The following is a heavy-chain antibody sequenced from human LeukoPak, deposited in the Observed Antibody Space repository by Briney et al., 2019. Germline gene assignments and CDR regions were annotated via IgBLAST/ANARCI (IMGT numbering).Heavy chain of an antibody. J-gene: IGHJ5*02. Sequence: PGGSLRLSCAASGFTFSTYEMNWVRQAPGKGLELVSYISISGSTIYYADSVKGRFTISRDNAKNSLYLQMNSLRAEDTAVYYCARDREYSSSWYSGWFDPWGQGTLVTVSS. CDR2: ISISGSTI. D-gene: IGHD6-13*01. V-gene: IGHV3-48*03. CDR1: GFTFSTYE. CDR3: ARDREYSSSWYSGWFDP.